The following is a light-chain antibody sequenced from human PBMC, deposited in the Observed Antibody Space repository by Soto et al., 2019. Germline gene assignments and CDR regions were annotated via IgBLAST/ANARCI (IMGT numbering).Light chain of an antibody. CDR2: KAS. CDR3: QQYKSYSWT. J-gene: IGKJ1*01. CDR1: QSISSW. V-gene: IGKV1-5*03. Sequence: DIQMTQSPSTLSASVGDRVTITCRASQSISSWLAWYQHKPGKAPNLLIYKASSLESGVPSRFSGSGSGTEFTLTISSLQPDDFATYYCQQYKSYSWTFGQGTKVVIK.